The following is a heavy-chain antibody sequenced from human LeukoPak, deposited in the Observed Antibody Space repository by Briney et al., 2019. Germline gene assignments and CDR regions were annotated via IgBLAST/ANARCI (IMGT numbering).Heavy chain of an antibody. CDR3: ARSAHYDILTGVDY. Sequence: PGGSLRLSCAASGFTFSSYEMNWVRQAPGKGLEWVSYISSSGSTIYYADSVKGRFTISRDNAKNSLYLQMNSLRAEDTAVYYCARSAHYDILTGVDYWGQGTLVTVSS. J-gene: IGHJ4*02. CDR2: ISSSGSTI. V-gene: IGHV3-48*03. D-gene: IGHD3-9*01. CDR1: GFTFSSYE.